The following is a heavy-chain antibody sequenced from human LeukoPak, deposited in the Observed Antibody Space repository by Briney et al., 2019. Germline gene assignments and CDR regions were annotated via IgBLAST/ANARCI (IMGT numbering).Heavy chain of an antibody. V-gene: IGHV1-69*04. Sequence: ASVKVPCKASGGTFSTYGISWVRQAPGQGPEWMGRIIPILDITNYAQKFQGRVTITADKSTSTAFMELNSVRSEDTAVYYCARGRRDGYNFDNYYGMDVWGQGTTVIVSS. D-gene: IGHD5-24*01. J-gene: IGHJ6*02. CDR2: IIPILDIT. CDR1: GGTFSTYG. CDR3: ARGRRDGYNFDNYYGMDV.